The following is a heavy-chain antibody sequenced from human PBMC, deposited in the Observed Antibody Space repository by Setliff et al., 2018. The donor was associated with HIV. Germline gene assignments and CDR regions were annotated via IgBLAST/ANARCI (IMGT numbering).Heavy chain of an antibody. CDR2: ISYDGGET. Sequence: LRLSCAASGFTFSSYGMHWVRQAPGKGLEWVAVISYDGGETYFADSMKGRFSISRDNTKNTLFLQMNSLRAEDTAMYYCAKDNSRLGPMLSAASIGDYWGQGTLVTVSS. J-gene: IGHJ4*02. CDR1: GFTFSSYG. CDR3: AKDNSRLGPMLSAASIGDY. D-gene: IGHD3-10*02. V-gene: IGHV3-30*18.